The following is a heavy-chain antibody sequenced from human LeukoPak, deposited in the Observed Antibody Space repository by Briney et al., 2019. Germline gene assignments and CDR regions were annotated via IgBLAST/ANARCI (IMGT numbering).Heavy chain of an antibody. Sequence: PGGSLRLSCAASGFTFSSYSMNWVRQAPGKGLEWVSSISSSSSYIYYADSVKGRFTTSRDNAKNSLYLQMNSLRAEDTAVYYCARDGPDGYDFKYFDYWGQGTLVTVSS. CDR1: GFTFSSYS. V-gene: IGHV3-21*01. CDR3: ARDGPDGYDFKYFDY. J-gene: IGHJ4*02. CDR2: ISSSSSYI. D-gene: IGHD5-24*01.